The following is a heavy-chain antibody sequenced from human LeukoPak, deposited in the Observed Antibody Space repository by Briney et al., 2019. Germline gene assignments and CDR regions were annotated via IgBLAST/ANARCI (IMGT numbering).Heavy chain of an antibody. CDR3: ARFCDILTGPQSFYFGY. J-gene: IGHJ4*02. CDR2: INHSGST. Sequence: PSETLSLTCAVYGGSFSGYYWSWIRQPPGKGLEWIGEINHSGSTNYNPSLKSRVTISVDTSKNQFSLKLSSVTAADTAVYYCARFCDILTGPQSFYFGYWGQGTLVTVSS. CDR1: GGSFSGYY. V-gene: IGHV4-34*01. D-gene: IGHD3-9*01.